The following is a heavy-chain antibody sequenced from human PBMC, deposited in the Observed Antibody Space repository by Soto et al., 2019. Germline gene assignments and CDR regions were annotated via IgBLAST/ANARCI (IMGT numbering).Heavy chain of an antibody. CDR1: GFTFTSYG. J-gene: IGHJ4*02. CDR2: IRGDGVQT. Sequence: GGSLRLSCTASGFTFTSYGMGWVRQAPGKGLQWVSTIRGDGVQTHYTDSVKGRFSISRDNSKNTVYLQMDSLRAEDTAMYFCARDVGFASDDFFDYWGQGTQIAVSS. D-gene: IGHD2-15*01. CDR3: ARDVGFASDDFFDY. V-gene: IGHV3-23*01.